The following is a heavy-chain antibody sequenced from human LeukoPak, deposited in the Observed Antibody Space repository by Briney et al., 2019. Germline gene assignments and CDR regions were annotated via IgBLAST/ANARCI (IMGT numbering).Heavy chain of an antibody. CDR2: INHSGST. D-gene: IGHD2-21*02. V-gene: IGHV4-34*01. CDR3: ARGGFYCGGDCYVDY. CDR1: GGSFSTYY. Sequence: PSETLSLTCAVYGGSFSTYYWSWIRQPPGKGLEWIGEINHSGSTNYNPSLKSRVTISVDTSKNQFSLKLSPVTAADTAVYYCARGGFYCGGDCYVDYWGQGTLVTVSS. J-gene: IGHJ4*02.